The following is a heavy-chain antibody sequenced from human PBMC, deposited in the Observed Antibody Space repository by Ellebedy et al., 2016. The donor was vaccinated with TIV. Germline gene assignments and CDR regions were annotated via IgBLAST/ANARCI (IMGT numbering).Heavy chain of an antibody. CDR3: ARKSTYLDF. CDR2: IRSSTNSI. J-gene: IGHJ4*02. V-gene: IGHV3-48*04. CDR1: GFTFSTYS. Sequence: GGSLRLXXAASGFTFSTYSMNWVRQAPGKGLEWVAFIRSSTNSISYADSVKGRFTISRDNAKNSLYLQMNSLRVEDTAVYYCARKSTYLDFWGQGTLVTVSS.